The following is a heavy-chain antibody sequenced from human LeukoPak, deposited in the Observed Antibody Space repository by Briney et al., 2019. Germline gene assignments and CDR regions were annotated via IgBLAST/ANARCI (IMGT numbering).Heavy chain of an antibody. CDR2: IDTNTGSP. V-gene: IGHV7-4-1*02. J-gene: IGHJ3*02. CDR1: GYTFTTYP. Sequence: ASVKVSCKASGYTFTTYPINWVRQAPGQGLEWMGWIDTNTGSPTYAQGLTGRFVFSLDTSVNTAYLQISSLKAEDTAVYYCARDLDSAAFDIWGQGTMVTVSS. CDR3: ARDLDSAAFDI. D-gene: IGHD2-15*01.